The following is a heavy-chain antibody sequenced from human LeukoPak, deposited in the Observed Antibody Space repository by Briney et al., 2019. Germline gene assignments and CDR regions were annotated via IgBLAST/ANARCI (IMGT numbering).Heavy chain of an antibody. CDR3: AELGITMIGGV. Sequence: GGSLRLSCAASGFTFSSYWMHWVRQAPGKGLVWVSRIKSDGSSTSYADSVKGRFTISRDNAKNSLYLQMNSLRAEDTAVYYCAELGITMIGGVWGKGTTVTISS. J-gene: IGHJ6*04. CDR2: IKSDGSST. CDR1: GFTFSSYW. D-gene: IGHD3-10*02. V-gene: IGHV3-74*01.